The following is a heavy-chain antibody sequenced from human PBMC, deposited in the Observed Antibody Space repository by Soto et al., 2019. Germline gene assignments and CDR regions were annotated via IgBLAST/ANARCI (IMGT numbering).Heavy chain of an antibody. CDR3: AKERASIAPSLGGPEEYYYYYMDV. J-gene: IGHJ6*03. D-gene: IGHD6-6*01. V-gene: IGHV3-23*01. CDR2: ISGSGGST. CDR1: GFTFSSYA. Sequence: PGGSLRLSCAASGFTFSSYAMSWVRQAPGKGLEWVSAISGSGGSTYYADSVKGRFTISRDNSKNTLYLQMNSLRAEDTAVYYCAKERASIAPSLGGPEEYYYYYMDVWGKGTTVTVSS.